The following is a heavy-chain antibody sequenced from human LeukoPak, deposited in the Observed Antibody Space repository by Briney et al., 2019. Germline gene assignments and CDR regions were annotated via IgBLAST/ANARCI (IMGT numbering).Heavy chain of an antibody. D-gene: IGHD5-18*01. CDR2: ISAYNGNT. Sequence: GASVKVSCKASGYAFTTYAISWVRQAPGQGLEWMGWISAYNGNTNYAQKLQGRVTMTTDTSTRTAYMELRSLRSDDTAVYYCATYSYAYGMDVWGQGTTVTVSS. CDR1: GYAFTTYA. V-gene: IGHV1-18*01. J-gene: IGHJ6*02. CDR3: ATYSYAYGMDV.